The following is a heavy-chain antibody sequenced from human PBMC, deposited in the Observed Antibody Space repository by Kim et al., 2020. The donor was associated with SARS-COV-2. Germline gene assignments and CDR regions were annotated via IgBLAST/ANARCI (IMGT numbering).Heavy chain of an antibody. J-gene: IGHJ4*02. CDR3: AREQTAGFYNY. CDR2: INPVGGKT. V-gene: IGHV1-46*01. Sequence: ASVKVSCKASGYIFSTYHMHWVRQAPGQVLEWMGIINPVGGKTYYAEKFQGRFTVTTDTSASTVYMELSSLKSEDTAIYYCAREQTAGFYNYWGQGTLVTVSS. D-gene: IGHD3-9*01. CDR1: GYIFSTYH.